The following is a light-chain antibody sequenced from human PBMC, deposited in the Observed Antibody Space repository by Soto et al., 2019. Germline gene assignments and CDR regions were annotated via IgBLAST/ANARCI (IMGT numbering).Light chain of an antibody. CDR2: WAS. CDR1: QSLLFSTNNKNY. J-gene: IGKJ4*01. V-gene: IGKV4-1*01. Sequence: DIVMTQSPDSLAVSPGERATINCKSSQSLLFSTNNKNYLAWYQQKLGQPPKLLIYWASARDSGVPERFSGSGSETNFTLTISTVQAEDVAVYYCQQYFATPLTFGGGTRVEI. CDR3: QQYFATPLT.